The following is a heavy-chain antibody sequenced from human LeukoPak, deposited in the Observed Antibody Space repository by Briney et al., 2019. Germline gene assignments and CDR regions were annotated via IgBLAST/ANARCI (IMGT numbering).Heavy chain of an antibody. D-gene: IGHD2-15*01. CDR1: GGSFSGYY. CDR3: ARGSNSVALPYFDY. CDR2: INHSGST. J-gene: IGHJ4*02. V-gene: IGHV4-34*01. Sequence: PSETLSLTCAVYGGSFSGYYWSWIRQPPGKGLEWIGEINHSGSTNYNPFLKSRVTISVDTSKNQFSLKLSSVTAADTAVYYCARGSNSVALPYFDYWGQGTLVTVSS.